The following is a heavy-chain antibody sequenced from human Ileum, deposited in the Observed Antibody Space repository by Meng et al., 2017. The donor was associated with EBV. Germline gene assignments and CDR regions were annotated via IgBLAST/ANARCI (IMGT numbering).Heavy chain of an antibody. V-gene: IGHV4-30-2*01. CDR3: ARAHPVVYFFDY. J-gene: IGHJ4*02. CDR2: IQHSGST. D-gene: IGHD4-23*01. Sequence: QRRLQESGSGLVKPSQTLSLTCAVSGGSISSGGHSWSWIRQPPGKGLEWIGDIQHSGSTYYNPSLKSRVTISVDRSRNQFSLKLSSVTAADTAVYYCARAHPVVYFFDYWGQGTLVTVSS. CDR1: GGSISSGGHS.